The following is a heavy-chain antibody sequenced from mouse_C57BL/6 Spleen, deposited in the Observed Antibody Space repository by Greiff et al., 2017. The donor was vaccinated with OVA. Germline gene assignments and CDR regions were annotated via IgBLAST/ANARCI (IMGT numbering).Heavy chain of an antibody. CDR2: IYPGSGST. CDR3: AREHITTVADY. J-gene: IGHJ2*01. D-gene: IGHD1-1*01. Sequence: VKLQQPGAELVKPGASVKMSCKASGYTFTSYWITWVKQRPGQGLEWIGDIYPGSGSTNYNEKFKSKATLTVDTSSSTAYMQLSSLTSEDSAVYYCAREHITTVADYWGQGTTLTVSS. CDR1: GYTFTSYW. V-gene: IGHV1-55*01.